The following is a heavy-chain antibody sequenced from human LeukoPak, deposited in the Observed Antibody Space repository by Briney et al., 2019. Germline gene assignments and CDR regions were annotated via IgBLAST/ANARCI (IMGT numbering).Heavy chain of an antibody. CDR3: ANSAPPYDSSGYYFAY. V-gene: IGHV3-30*02. Sequence: PGGSLRLSCAPSGFTVSSYGMHWDRHAPGKWLEWVAFILYDGSNKYYADSVKGPRTISRENSKNTMYLQMNSLSAEDTAVYYCANSAPPYDSSGYYFAYWGQGTLVTVSS. CDR2: ILYDGSNK. CDR1: GFTVSSYG. D-gene: IGHD3-22*01. J-gene: IGHJ4*02.